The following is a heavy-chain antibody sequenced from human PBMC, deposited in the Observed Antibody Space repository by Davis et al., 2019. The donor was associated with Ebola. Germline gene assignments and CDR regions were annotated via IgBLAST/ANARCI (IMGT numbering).Heavy chain of an antibody. D-gene: IGHD6-6*01. J-gene: IGHJ4*02. CDR3: ARISKDSSNDY. CDR2: IYGGGNT. Sequence: GESLKISCAASGITVSNNYMSWVRQAPGKGLEWISVIYGGGNTYHVDAVKGRFSLSRDNYKNTLYLQMNSLRAEDTAVYYCARISKDSSNDYWGQGTLVVVSS. CDR1: GITVSNNY. V-gene: IGHV3-53*01.